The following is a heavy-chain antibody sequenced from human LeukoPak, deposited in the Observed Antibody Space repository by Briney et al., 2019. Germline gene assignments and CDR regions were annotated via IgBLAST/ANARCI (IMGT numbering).Heavy chain of an antibody. CDR3: ARDEDLYRPTWYLFDY. Sequence: GGSLRLSCTASGFTFSSYAMSWVRQAPGKGLEWVSGISSSGTYKWHADSVKGRFSISRDNSKNAVYLEMKSLRAEDTATYYCARDEDLYRPTWYLFDYWGQGTLVTVS. V-gene: IGHV3-23*01. CDR1: GFTFSSYA. D-gene: IGHD2/OR15-2a*01. CDR2: ISSSGTYK. J-gene: IGHJ4*02.